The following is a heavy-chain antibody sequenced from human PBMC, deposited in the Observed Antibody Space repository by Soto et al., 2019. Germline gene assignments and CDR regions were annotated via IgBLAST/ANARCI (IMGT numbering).Heavy chain of an antibody. J-gene: IGHJ4*02. CDR1: GGTFSSYA. CDR3: ATPGRATWTFDY. D-gene: IGHD5-12*01. CDR2: IIPIFGTA. Sequence: SVKFSCKASGGTFSSYAISWVRQAPGQGLEWMGWIIPIFGTANYAQKYQGRVTITADKSTSTDYMELSSLRSEDTAVYYCATPGRATWTFDYWGQGTLVTVSS. V-gene: IGHV1-69*06.